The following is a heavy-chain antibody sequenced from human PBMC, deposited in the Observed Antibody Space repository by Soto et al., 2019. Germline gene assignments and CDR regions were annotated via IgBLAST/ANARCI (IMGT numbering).Heavy chain of an antibody. CDR1: GFTFDDYT. V-gene: IGHV3-43*01. J-gene: IGHJ4*02. D-gene: IGHD6-13*01. CDR2: ISWDGGST. CDR3: AKAFGEQQLVQEDY. Sequence: GGSLRLSCAASGFTFDDYTMHWVRQAPGKGLEWVSLISWDGGSTYYADSVKGRFTISGDNSKNSLYLQMNSLRTEDTALYYCAKAFGEQQLVQEDYWGQGTLVTVSS.